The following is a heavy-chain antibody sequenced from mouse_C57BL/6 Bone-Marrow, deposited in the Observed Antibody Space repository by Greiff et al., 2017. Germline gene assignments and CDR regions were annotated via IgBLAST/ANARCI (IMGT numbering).Heavy chain of an antibody. CDR1: GYSITSGYY. CDR3: ARRGLRPYWYFDV. J-gene: IGHJ1*03. V-gene: IGHV3-6*01. Sequence: EVQLVESGPGLVKPSQSLSLTCSVTGYSITSGYYWNWIRQFPGNKLEWMGYISYDGSNNYNPSLKNRISITRDTSKNQFFLKLNSVTTEDTATYYCARRGLRPYWYFDVWGTETTVTDSS. D-gene: IGHD2-4*01. CDR2: ISYDGSN.